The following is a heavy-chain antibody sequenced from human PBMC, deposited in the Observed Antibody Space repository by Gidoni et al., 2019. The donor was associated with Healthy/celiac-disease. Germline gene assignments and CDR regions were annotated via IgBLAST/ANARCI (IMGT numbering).Heavy chain of an antibody. J-gene: IGHJ4*02. V-gene: IGHV3-7*01. CDR2: IKQDGSEK. CDR1: GFTFSSYW. D-gene: IGHD3-10*01. Sequence: EVQLVASGGGLFQPGGSLSFLCAAPGFTFSSYWMSWVRQLPGKGLEWVANIKQDGSEKYYVDSGKGRFTISRDNAKNSLYLQMNSLRAEDTAVYYCARVSPPLMVRGALPDYWGQGTLVTVSS. CDR3: ARVSPPLMVRGALPDY.